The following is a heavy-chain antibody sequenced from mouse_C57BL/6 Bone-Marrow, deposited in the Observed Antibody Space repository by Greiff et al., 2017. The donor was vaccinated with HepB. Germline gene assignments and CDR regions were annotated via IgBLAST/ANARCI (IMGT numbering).Heavy chain of an antibody. CDR1: GYTFTDYN. Sequence: VQLQQSGPELVKPGASVKIPCKASGYTFTDYNMDWVKQSHGKSLEWIGDINPNNGGTIYNQKFKGKATLTVDKSSSTAYMELRSLTSEDTAVYYCASITTGPHYAMDYWGQGTSVTVSS. V-gene: IGHV1-18*01. CDR3: ASITTGPHYAMDY. D-gene: IGHD1-1*01. CDR2: INPNNGGT. J-gene: IGHJ4*01.